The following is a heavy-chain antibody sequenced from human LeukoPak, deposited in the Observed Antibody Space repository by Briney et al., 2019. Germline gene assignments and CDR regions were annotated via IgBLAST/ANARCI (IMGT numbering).Heavy chain of an antibody. J-gene: IGHJ6*03. CDR2: IIPIFGTA. CDR3: ASGYSYGPHRDYYYYCYMDV. D-gene: IGHD5-18*01. CDR1: GGTFSSYA. Sequence: SVKVSCKASGGTFSSYAISWVRQAPGQGLEWMGGIIPIFGTANYAQKFQGRVTITADESTSTAYMELSSLRSEDTAVYYCASGYSYGPHRDYYYYCYMDVWGKGTTVTVSS. V-gene: IGHV1-69*13.